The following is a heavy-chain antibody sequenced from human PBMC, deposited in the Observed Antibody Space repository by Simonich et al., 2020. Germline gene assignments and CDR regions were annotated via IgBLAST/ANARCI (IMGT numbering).Heavy chain of an antibody. Sequence: QVQLQQWGAGLLKPSETLSLTCAVYGGSFSGYYWSWIRQPPGKGLEWIGENNHRGRTNSNPSLKGRVTISVDTSKNQFSLKLSSVTAADTAVYYCARGLRVAAAGTAFQHWGQGTLVTVSS. D-gene: IGHD6-13*01. V-gene: IGHV4-34*01. CDR1: GGSFSGYY. J-gene: IGHJ1*01. CDR3: ARGLRVAAAGTAFQH. CDR2: NNHRGRT.